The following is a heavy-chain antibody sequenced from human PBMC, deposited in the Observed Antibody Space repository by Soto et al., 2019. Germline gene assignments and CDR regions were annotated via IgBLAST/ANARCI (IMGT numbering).Heavy chain of an antibody. V-gene: IGHV4-59*01. CDR1: GGSISSYY. Sequence: LSLTCTVSGGSISSYYWSWIRQPPGKGLEWIGYIYYSGSTNYNPSLKSRVTISVDTSKNQFSLKLSSVTAADTAVYYCARDRGVYGMDVWGQGTTVTVSS. CDR2: IYYSGST. J-gene: IGHJ6*02. CDR3: ARDRGVYGMDV. D-gene: IGHD3-10*01.